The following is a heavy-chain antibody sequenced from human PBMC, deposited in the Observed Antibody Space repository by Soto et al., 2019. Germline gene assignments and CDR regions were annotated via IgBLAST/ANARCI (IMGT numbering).Heavy chain of an antibody. V-gene: IGHV4-34*01. D-gene: IGHD2-8*01. Sequence: SETLSLTGAVYGGSFSAYYWSSIRQQPGKGLEWIGIINRSGSTNYNPSLKIRVTISVDTANHQCTLKLNTVTPAATAESSCPRAHGSYYWSSHYFHGMDVWGQGTPVTVSS. CDR3: PRAHGSYYWSSHYFHGMDV. CDR2: INRSGST. CDR1: GGSFSAYY. J-gene: IGHJ6*02.